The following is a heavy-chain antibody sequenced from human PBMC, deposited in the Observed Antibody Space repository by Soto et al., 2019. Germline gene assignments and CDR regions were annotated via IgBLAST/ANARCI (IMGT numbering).Heavy chain of an antibody. V-gene: IGHV3-23*01. Sequence: EVQLLESGGGLVQPGGSLRLSCAGSGFNFINYAMNWVRQAPGKGLEWVSTISGGGDAPFFADSVRGRFTISRDNSKNTVTRQMNNLGVDDTAVYFCARKVPGSTSRPDYWYFDLWGRGTLVTVPS. CDR1: GFNFINYA. CDR2: ISGGGDAP. J-gene: IGHJ2*01. D-gene: IGHD3-10*01. CDR3: ARKVPGSTSRPDYWYFDL.